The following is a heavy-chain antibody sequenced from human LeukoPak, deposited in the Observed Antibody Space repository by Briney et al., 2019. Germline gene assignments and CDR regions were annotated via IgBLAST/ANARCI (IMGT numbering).Heavy chain of an antibody. CDR2: INQSGST. V-gene: IGHV4-34*01. D-gene: IGHD3-22*01. Sequence: PSETLSLTCTVSGASLSPYYWSWIRQPPGGGLEWLGEINQSGSTNYNPSLKSRVTISVEKFKNQFSLKLTSVTAADTAMYYCATLGGLYYESHGYPDFDHRGQGTLVTVSS. J-gene: IGHJ4*02. CDR3: ATLGGLYYESHGYPDFDH. CDR1: GASLSPYY.